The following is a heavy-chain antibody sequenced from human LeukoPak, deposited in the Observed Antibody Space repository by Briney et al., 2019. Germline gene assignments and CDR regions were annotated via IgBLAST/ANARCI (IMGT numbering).Heavy chain of an antibody. CDR1: GGSFSGYY. CDR2: INHSGST. J-gene: IGHJ4*02. V-gene: IGHV4-34*01. CDR3: ARVAQLWWGYYFDY. D-gene: IGHD5-18*01. Sequence: SETLSLTCAVYGGSFSGYYWSWIRQPPGKGLEWIGEINHSGSTNYNPSLKSRVTISVDTSKNQFSLELSSVTAADTAVYYCARVAQLWWGYYFDYWGQGTLVTVSS.